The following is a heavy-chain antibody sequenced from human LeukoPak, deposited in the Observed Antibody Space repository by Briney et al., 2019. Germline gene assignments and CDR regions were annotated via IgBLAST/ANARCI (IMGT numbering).Heavy chain of an antibody. D-gene: IGHD3-22*01. CDR3: ARPPNYYESRGSHALTI. CDR1: GYRFTNYW. V-gene: IGHV5-51*01. Sequence: GESLKISCKGSGYRFTNYWMAWVRQTPGKGLEWMGIIYPADSVTRYSPSFQGQVTVSADKSINTAYLQWRSLKASDTAMYYCARPPNYYESRGSHALTIWGQGTMVTVSS. CDR2: IYPADSVT. J-gene: IGHJ3*02.